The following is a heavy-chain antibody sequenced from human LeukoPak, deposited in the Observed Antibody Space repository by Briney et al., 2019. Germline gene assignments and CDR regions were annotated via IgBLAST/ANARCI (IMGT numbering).Heavy chain of an antibody. D-gene: IGHD6-19*01. J-gene: IGHJ4*02. CDR2: INHSGST. CDR3: ASRQWLVRVPFFDY. V-gene: IGHV4-34*01. Sequence: PSETLSLTCAVYGGSFSGYYWSWIRQPPGKGLEWIGEINHSGSTNYNPSLKSRVTISVDTSKNQFSLNLSSVTAADTAVYYCASRQWLVRVPFFDYWGQGTLVTVSS. CDR1: GGSFSGYY.